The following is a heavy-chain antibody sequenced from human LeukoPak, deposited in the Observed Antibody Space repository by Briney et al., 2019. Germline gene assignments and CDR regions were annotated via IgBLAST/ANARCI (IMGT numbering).Heavy chain of an antibody. CDR2: ISYSSRTI. Sequence: GGSLRLSCAASGFTFSSYNMNWVRQAPGKGLEWVSYISYSSRTIYYADSVKGRFTISRDNANNSLYLQMNSLRDEDTAVYYCARVGSGIYWYFDLWGRGTLVTVSS. CDR3: ARVGSGIYWYFDL. J-gene: IGHJ2*01. V-gene: IGHV3-48*02. CDR1: GFTFSSYN. D-gene: IGHD2-15*01.